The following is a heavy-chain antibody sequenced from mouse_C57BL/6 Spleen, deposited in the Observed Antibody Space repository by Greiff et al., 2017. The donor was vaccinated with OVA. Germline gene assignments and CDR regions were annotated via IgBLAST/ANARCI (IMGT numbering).Heavy chain of an antibody. CDR2: ISSGGDYI. D-gene: IGHD2-1*01. V-gene: IGHV5-9-1*02. Sequence: EVKVVESGEGLVKPGGSLKLSCAASGFTFSSYAMSWVRQTPEKRLEWVAYISSGGDYIYYADTVKGRFTISRDNARNTLYLQMSSLKSEDTAMYYGTREGGKRGRDAMDYWGQGTSVTVSS. CDR3: TREGGKRGRDAMDY. J-gene: IGHJ4*01. CDR1: GFTFSSYA.